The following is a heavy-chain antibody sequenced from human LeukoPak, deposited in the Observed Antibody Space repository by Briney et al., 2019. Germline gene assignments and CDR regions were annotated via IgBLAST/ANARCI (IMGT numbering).Heavy chain of an antibody. CDR1: GFIFSNYA. V-gene: IGHV3-23*01. Sequence: GGSLRLSCAAPGFIFSNYAMTWVRQAPGKGLEWVSYGGSGGSTYYADSVKGRFTVSRDNSKSTLYLQMNSLTAEDTAVYYCAKMRGQYYHSYYMDAWGKGTTVTVSS. J-gene: IGHJ6*03. CDR2: GGSGGST. CDR3: AKMRGQYYHSYYMDA.